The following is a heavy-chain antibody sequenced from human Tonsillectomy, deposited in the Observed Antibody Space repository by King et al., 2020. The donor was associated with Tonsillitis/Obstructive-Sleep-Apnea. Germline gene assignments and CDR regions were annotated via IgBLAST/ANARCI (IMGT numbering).Heavy chain of an antibody. J-gene: IGHJ4*02. CDR2: IYYSGST. D-gene: IGHD2-2*01. Sequence: QLQESGPGLVKPSETLSLTCTVSGGSISSYYWSWIRQPPGKGLEWIGYIYYSGSTNYNPSLKSRVTISVDTSKNQFSLKLSSVTAADTAVYYCARDSSQLDPAYFDYWGQGTLVTVSS. CDR1: GGSISSYY. V-gene: IGHV4-59*01. CDR3: ARDSSQLDPAYFDY.